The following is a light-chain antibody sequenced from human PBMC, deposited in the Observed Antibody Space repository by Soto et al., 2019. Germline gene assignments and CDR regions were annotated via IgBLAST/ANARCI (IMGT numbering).Light chain of an antibody. Sequence: ILLTQSPATLSSFPGDRVTLSCRSSQYINTRLAWYQHRPGQAPRLLIYQTSIRAAGIPARFSASGSGTDFTLTISDVQTEDFALYYCHQRQSWPRTFGQGTKVVIK. CDR2: QTS. V-gene: IGKV3-11*01. J-gene: IGKJ1*01. CDR1: QYINTR. CDR3: HQRQSWPRT.